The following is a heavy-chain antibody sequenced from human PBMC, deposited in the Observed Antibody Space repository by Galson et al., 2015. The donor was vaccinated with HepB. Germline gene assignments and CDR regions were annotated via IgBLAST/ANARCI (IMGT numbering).Heavy chain of an antibody. J-gene: IGHJ6*02. CDR2: NNPKSGST. D-gene: IGHD6-19*01. V-gene: IGHV1-2*02. Sequence: SVKVSCKASGYTFTGYYMHWVRQAPGQGLGWMGWNNPKSGSTNYAQKFKGRVTMTRDTSISTAYMELSRLRSDDTAVYYCARESDVAEYYYFFYGMAVWGQGTTVTVSS. CDR1: GYTFTGYY. CDR3: ARESDVAEYYYFFYGMAV.